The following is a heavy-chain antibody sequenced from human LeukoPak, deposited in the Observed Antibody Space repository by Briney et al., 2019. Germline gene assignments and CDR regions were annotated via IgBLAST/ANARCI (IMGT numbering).Heavy chain of an antibody. CDR3: TTDPHLTAMATLVDY. CDR2: LSGSGEST. Sequence: GGSLRLSCAASGFTFSDYAMSWVRQAPGKRLEWVSALSGSGESTYYADSAKGRFTISRDNSKNTLYLQMNSLKTEDTAVYYCTTDPHLTAMATLVDYWGQGTLVTVSS. V-gene: IGHV3-23*01. CDR1: GFTFSDYA. D-gene: IGHD5-18*01. J-gene: IGHJ4*02.